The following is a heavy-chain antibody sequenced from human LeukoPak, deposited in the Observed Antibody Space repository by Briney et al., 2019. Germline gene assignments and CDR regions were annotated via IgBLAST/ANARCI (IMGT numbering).Heavy chain of an antibody. CDR3: ARVNSPYYNILTGYSY. V-gene: IGHV1-18*01. CDR2: SSASNGNT. J-gene: IGHJ4*02. CDR1: GYTFTSFG. Sequence: GASVKVSCKASGYTFTSFGITWVRQAPGQGLEWVGWSSASNGNTKYAQKFQGRVAMTTDTSTSTAYMELSSLRSDDTAVYYCARVNSPYYNILTGYSYWGQGTLVTVSS. D-gene: IGHD3-9*01.